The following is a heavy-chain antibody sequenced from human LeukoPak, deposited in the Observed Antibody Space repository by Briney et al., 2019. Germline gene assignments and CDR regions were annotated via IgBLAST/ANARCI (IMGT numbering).Heavy chain of an antibody. D-gene: IGHD3-3*01. CDR2: IKQDGSEK. Sequence: PGGSLRLSCAASGFTFSSYGMHWVRQAPGKGLEWVANIKQDGSEKYYVDSVKGQFTISRDNAKNSLYLQMNTLRPEDTAVYYCARERQNKDFWSGGDYWGQGTLVTVSS. J-gene: IGHJ4*02. V-gene: IGHV3-7*01. CDR1: GFTFSSYG. CDR3: ARERQNKDFWSGGDY.